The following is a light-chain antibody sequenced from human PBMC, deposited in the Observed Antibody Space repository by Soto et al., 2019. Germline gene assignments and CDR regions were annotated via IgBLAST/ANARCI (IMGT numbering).Light chain of an antibody. Sequence: EAVMTQSPATLSVSPGERATLSCRASQSVRSYVAWYQQKPGQAPRLLVYGASTRATGVPTRFSGSGSGTVFTLTISSLQSEDFAVYFCQHYNNWPPQFTFGGGTKVEIK. CDR2: GAS. CDR3: QHYNNWPPQFT. V-gene: IGKV3-15*01. CDR1: QSVRSY. J-gene: IGKJ4*01.